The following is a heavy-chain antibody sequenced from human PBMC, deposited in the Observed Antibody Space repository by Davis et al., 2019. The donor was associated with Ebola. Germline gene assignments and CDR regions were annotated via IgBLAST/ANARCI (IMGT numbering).Heavy chain of an antibody. J-gene: IGHJ5*02. CDR1: GFTFSNFH. Sequence: GESLKISCAASGFTFSNFHIHWVRQTPGKGLEWVANINDDGSEESYVDSVKGRFTISRDNAKNSLYLQMNSLRVDDTAVYFCARIVRAITIPDRWGQGSLVTVSS. CDR2: INDDGSEE. D-gene: IGHD3-9*01. V-gene: IGHV3-7*01. CDR3: ARIVRAITIPDR.